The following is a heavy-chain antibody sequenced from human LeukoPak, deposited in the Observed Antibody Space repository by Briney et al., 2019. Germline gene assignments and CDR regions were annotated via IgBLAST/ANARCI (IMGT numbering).Heavy chain of an antibody. CDR1: GFTFSSYW. CDR3: VKQLGGVVFDAGWLVPLDY. Sequence: GGSLRLSCAASGFTFSSYWMHWVRQAPGKGLEYVSGASSNGGTTYYADSVKGSFTISRDNSKNTLYLQMSSLRAEDTAVYYCVKQLGGVVFDAGWLVPLDYWGQGTLVTVSS. J-gene: IGHJ4*02. CDR2: ASSNGGTT. V-gene: IGHV3-64D*08. D-gene: IGHD6-19*01.